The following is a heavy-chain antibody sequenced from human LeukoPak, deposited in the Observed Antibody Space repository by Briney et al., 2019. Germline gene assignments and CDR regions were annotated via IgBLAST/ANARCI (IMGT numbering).Heavy chain of an antibody. Sequence: PGGSLRLSCAASGFTFSSYAMSWVRQAPGEGLEWVSVIYSGGSTYYADSVKGRFTISRDNSKNTLYLQMNSLRAEDTAVYYCARENDLTQNYYYYYGMDVWGQGTTVTVSS. D-gene: IGHD3/OR15-3a*01. V-gene: IGHV3-66*01. J-gene: IGHJ6*02. CDR3: ARENDLTQNYYYYYGMDV. CDR2: IYSGGST. CDR1: GFTFSSYA.